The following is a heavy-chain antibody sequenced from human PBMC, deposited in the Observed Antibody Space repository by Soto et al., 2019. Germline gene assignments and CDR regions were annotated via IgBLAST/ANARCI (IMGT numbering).Heavy chain of an antibody. Sequence: VGSLRLSCAASGFMFRYYSMNWVRQAPGKGLEWVASISSISSDIYYADSLKGRFTISRDNAKNSLYLQVSSLRAEDTAVYYCAREVHSGDYGIDYWGQGTLVTVSS. V-gene: IGHV3-21*01. D-gene: IGHD4-17*01. CDR1: GFMFRYYS. J-gene: IGHJ4*02. CDR2: ISSISSDI. CDR3: AREVHSGDYGIDY.